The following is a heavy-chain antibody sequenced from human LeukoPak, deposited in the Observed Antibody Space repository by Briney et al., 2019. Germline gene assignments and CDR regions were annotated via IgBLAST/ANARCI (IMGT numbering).Heavy chain of an antibody. J-gene: IGHJ3*02. Sequence: GGPLRLSCAASGFTFSSYSMNWVRQAPGKGLEWVSYISSSSSTIYYADSVKGRFTISRDNAKNSLYLQMNSLRAEDTAVYYCARPDYYDSSGYYYVEAFDIWGQGTMVTVSS. D-gene: IGHD3-22*01. CDR1: GFTFSSYS. V-gene: IGHV3-48*04. CDR3: ARPDYYDSSGYYYVEAFDI. CDR2: ISSSSSTI.